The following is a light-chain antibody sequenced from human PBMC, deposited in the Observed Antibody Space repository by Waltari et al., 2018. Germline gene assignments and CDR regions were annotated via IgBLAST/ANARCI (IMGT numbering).Light chain of an antibody. Sequence: YVLTQPPSVSVAPGETARISCGGNNIGSKHVYWYQQKAGQAPVLVVYNDRDRPSGIPERFSGSNSGNTATLTISRVEAGDEADYYCQVWDTNSGEVFGGGTKVTVL. CDR1: NIGSKH. CDR2: NDR. J-gene: IGLJ2*01. CDR3: QVWDTNSGEV. V-gene: IGLV3-21*02.